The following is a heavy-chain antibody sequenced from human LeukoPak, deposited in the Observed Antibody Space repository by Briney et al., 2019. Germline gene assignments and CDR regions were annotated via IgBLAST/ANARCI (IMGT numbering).Heavy chain of an antibody. V-gene: IGHV3-23*01. CDR1: GFTFSSYW. J-gene: IGHJ4*02. CDR3: AKVDILTGYLGY. D-gene: IGHD3-9*01. Sequence: GGSLRLSCAASGFTFSSYWMNWVRQAPGKGLEWVSAISGSGGSTYYADSVKGRFTISRDNSKNTLYLQMNSLRAEDRAVYYCAKVDILTGYLGYWGQGTLVTVSS. CDR2: ISGSGGST.